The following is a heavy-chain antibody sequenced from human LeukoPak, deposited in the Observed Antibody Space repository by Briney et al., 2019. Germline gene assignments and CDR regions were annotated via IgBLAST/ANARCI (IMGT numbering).Heavy chain of an antibody. V-gene: IGHV3-23*01. Sequence: PGGSLRLSCAASGFSVSSSYMSWVRQAPGKGLEWVSAISGSGGSTYYADSVKGRFTISRDNSKNTLYLQMNSLRAEDTAVYYCATNSSRGVFDYWGQGTLVTVSS. CDR3: ATNSSRGVFDY. J-gene: IGHJ4*02. D-gene: IGHD6-13*01. CDR1: GFSVSSSY. CDR2: ISGSGGST.